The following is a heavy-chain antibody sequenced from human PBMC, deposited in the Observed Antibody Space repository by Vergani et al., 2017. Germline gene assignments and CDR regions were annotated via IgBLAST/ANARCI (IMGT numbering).Heavy chain of an antibody. CDR2: INPDGSRT. CDR1: GFTFNRYW. CDR3: AKVTHPPPVSGIGQLVGPFDY. D-gene: IGHD6-6*01. J-gene: IGHJ4*02. V-gene: IGHV3-74*02. Sequence: EVQLLESGGGLVQPGGSLRLSCAASGFTFNRYWMHWVRQAPGKGLVWVSRINPDGSRTTYADSVKGRFTITRDNAKNTLYLQVSSLRAEDTAVYYCAKVTHPPPVSGIGQLVGPFDYWGQGTLVTVSS.